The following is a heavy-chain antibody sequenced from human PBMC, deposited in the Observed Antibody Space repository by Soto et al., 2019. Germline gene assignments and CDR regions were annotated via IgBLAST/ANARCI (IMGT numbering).Heavy chain of an antibody. J-gene: IGHJ4*02. CDR1: GFTFSSYA. Sequence: EVQLLESGGGLVQPGGSLRLSCAASGFTFSSYAMSWVRQAPGKGLEWVSAISGSGGSTYYADSVKGRFTISRDNSKNTVCLQVNSLGAEDAAVYYCAKGGEFSRTVDVEQKYYFDYWGQGTLVTVSS. CDR3: AKGGEFSRTVDVEQKYYFDY. CDR2: ISGSGGST. D-gene: IGHD3-16*01. V-gene: IGHV3-23*01.